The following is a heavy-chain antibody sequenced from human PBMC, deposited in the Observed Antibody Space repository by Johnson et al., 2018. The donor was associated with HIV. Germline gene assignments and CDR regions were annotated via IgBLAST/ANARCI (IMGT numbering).Heavy chain of an antibody. Sequence: VQLVESGGGLVQPGGSLRLSCAASGFTFSSYWMSWVRQAPGKGLEWVANIKQDGSEKYYMDSVKGRFTISRDNAKNSLYLQMNSLRAEDTAVYYCARGRKDIAAVDGLDNDGFDMWGQGTMVTVSS. CDR3: ARGRKDIAAVDGLDNDGFDM. CDR2: IKQDGSEK. J-gene: IGHJ3*02. V-gene: IGHV3-7*01. D-gene: IGHD6-13*01. CDR1: GFTFSSYW.